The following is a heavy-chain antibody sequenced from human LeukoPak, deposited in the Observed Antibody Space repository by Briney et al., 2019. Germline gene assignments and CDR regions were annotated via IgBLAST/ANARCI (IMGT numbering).Heavy chain of an antibody. CDR2: IYYSGST. J-gene: IGHJ4*02. Sequence: SETLSLTCAVYGGSFSGYYWSWIRQPPGKGLEWIGSIYYSGSTYYNPSLKSRVTISVDTSKNQFSLKLSSVTAADTAVYYCASETPILVNWGQGTLVTVSS. CDR1: GGSFSGYY. CDR3: ASETPILVN. V-gene: IGHV4-34*01.